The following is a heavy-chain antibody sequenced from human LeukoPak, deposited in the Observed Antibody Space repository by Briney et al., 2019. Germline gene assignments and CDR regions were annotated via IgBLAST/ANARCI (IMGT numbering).Heavy chain of an antibody. J-gene: IGHJ3*02. CDR1: GGTFSSYA. V-gene: IGHV1-69*01. D-gene: IGHD3-16*01. CDR2: IIPIFGTA. CDR3: ARDGGALRGDAFDI. Sequence: SVKVSCKASGGTFSSYAISWVRQAPGQGLAWMGGIIPIFGTANYAQKFQGRVTITADESTSTAYMELSSLRSEDTAVYYCARDGGALRGDAFDIWGQGTMVTVSS.